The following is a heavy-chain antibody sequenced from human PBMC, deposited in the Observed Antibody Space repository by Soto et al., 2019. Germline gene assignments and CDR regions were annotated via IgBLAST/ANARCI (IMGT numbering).Heavy chain of an antibody. J-gene: IGHJ3*02. D-gene: IGHD6-6*01. CDR2: IKSKTDGGTT. CDR1: GFTFSNAW. V-gene: IGHV3-15*07. Sequence: EVQLVESGGGLVKPGGSLRLSCAASGFTFSNAWMNWVRQAPGKGLEWVGRIKSKTDGGTTDYAAPVKGRFTISRGDSKNTLYLQMISLTTVDTAVYYWTTGFTRLAAFDIWGQGTMVTVSS. CDR3: TTGFTRLAAFDI.